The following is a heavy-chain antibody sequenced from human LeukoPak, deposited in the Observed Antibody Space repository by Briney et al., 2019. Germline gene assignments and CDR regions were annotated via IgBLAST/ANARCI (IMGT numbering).Heavy chain of an antibody. V-gene: IGHV4-4*07. Sequence: SETLSLTCTVPSGSINSYYWGWVRQPAGRGLEWIGRIYTTGKTDYNPSLKSQLTMSVDTSKRQFSLNLTSVTAADTAIYFCARHGYTASHYFLDFWSQGTLVTVSS. D-gene: IGHD3-16*01. CDR3: ARHGYTASHYFLDF. CDR2: IYTTGKT. CDR1: SGSINSYY. J-gene: IGHJ4*02.